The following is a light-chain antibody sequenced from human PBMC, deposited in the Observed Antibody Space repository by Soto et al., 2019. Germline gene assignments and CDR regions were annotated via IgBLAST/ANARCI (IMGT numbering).Light chain of an antibody. CDR1: QSVGSY. CDR3: QQYNNWPRT. CDR2: GAS. V-gene: IGKV3-15*01. J-gene: IGKJ1*01. Sequence: EIVMTQSPATLSVSPGERASLSCRASQSVGSYLAWYQHKPGQAPRLLIYGASTRAAGVPVRFSGGGSGTDFTLTISSLQYEDFALFYCQQYNNWPRTFGQGTKVEIK.